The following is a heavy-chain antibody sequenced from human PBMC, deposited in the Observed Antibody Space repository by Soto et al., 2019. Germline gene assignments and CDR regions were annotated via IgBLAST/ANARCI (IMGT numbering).Heavy chain of an antibody. V-gene: IGHV4-30-2*01. CDR2: IYHSGST. CDR3: ARRPIVVGHWYFDL. CDR1: GGSISSGGYS. J-gene: IGHJ2*01. Sequence: QLQLQESGSGLVKPSQTLSLTCAVSGGSISSGGYSWSWIRQPPGKGLEWIGYIYHSGSTYYNPSLRSRVTISVDSSKNQFSLKLSSVTAADTAVYYCARRPIVVGHWYFDLWGRGTLVTVSS. D-gene: IGHD2-15*01.